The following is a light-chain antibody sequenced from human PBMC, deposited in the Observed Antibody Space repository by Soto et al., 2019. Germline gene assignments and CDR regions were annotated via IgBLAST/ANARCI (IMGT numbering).Light chain of an antibody. V-gene: IGKV1-5*03. J-gene: IGKJ2*01. CDR2: RSS. CDR1: QSISSR. CDR3: QEDDGHCA. Sequence: DIQMTQSPSTLSASVEDRVTITCRASQSISSRLAWYQQKPGKDPQLLIYRSSTLESGVPSRFSGSGSGTEFTLTISSLQPDDCASYFCQEDDGHCAFGQGAKLEIK.